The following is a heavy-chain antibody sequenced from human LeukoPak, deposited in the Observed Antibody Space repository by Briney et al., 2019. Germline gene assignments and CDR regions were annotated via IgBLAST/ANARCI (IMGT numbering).Heavy chain of an antibody. V-gene: IGHV3-7*01. CDR1: GFTFSSYW. CDR3: ARETEAIGDY. Sequence: PGGSLRLSCAASGFTFSSYWKSWVRQAPGKGLEWVANIKQDGSEKYYVDSVKGRFTISRDNAKNSLYLQMNSLRAEDTAVYYCARETEAIGDYWGQGTLVTVSS. CDR2: IKQDGSEK. J-gene: IGHJ4*02. D-gene: IGHD2-15*01.